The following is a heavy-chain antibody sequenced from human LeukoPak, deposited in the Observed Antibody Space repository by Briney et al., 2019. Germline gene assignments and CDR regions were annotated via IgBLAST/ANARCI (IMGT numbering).Heavy chain of an antibody. J-gene: IGHJ4*02. CDR3: ARHGNWNYGSY. CDR2: MNPNSGNT. Sequence: ASVKVSCKASGYTFTSYDINWVRQATGQGLEWMGWMNPNSGNTGYAQKFQGRVTMTRNTSISTAYMELRSLRSDDTAVYYCARHGNWNYGSYWGQGTLVTVSS. V-gene: IGHV1-8*01. CDR1: GYTFTSYD. D-gene: IGHD1-7*01.